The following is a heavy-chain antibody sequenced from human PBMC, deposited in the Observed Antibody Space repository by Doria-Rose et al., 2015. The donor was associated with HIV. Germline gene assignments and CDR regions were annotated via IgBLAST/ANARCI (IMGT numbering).Heavy chain of an antibody. CDR1: GGSISGYY. V-gene: IGHV4-59*01. CDR3: ARVPDWGSLDTSDI. J-gene: IGHJ3*02. D-gene: IGHD3-9*01. Sequence: QESGPGLVKPSETLSLTCTASGGSISGYYWSWIWQPPGKGLEWIGYIYYTGSTNYNPSLKSRFTISVDTSKNQFSLKLTSVTAADTAVYYCARVPDWGSLDTSDIWGPGTMVTVSS. CDR2: IYYTGST.